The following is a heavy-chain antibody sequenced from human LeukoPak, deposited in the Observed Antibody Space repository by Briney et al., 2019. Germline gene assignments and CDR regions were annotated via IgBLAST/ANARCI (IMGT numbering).Heavy chain of an antibody. CDR1: GYTLTELS. J-gene: IGHJ6*04. CDR3: ATGEAHYGSGSYHPYYYYGMDV. D-gene: IGHD3-10*01. V-gene: IGHV1-24*01. CDR2: FDPEDGET. Sequence: ASVKVSCKVSGYTLTELSMHWVRQAPGKGLEWMGGFDPEDGETIYAQKFQGRVTMTEDTSTDTAYMELSSLRSEDTAVYYCATGEAHYGSGSYHPYYYYGMDVWGKGTTVTVSS.